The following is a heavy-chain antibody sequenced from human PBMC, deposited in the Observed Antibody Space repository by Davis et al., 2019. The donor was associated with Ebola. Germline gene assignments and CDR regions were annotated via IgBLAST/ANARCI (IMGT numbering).Heavy chain of an antibody. CDR3: ARDHVVDWYFDL. Sequence: PGGSLRLSCAVYSGSFSGYYWSWIRQPPGKGLEWIGEINQSGVTNYNPSLQSRVTISVDTSKNQFSLKLSSVTAADTAVYYCARDHVVDWYFDLWGRGTLVTVSS. CDR2: INQSGVT. J-gene: IGHJ2*01. D-gene: IGHD2-21*01. CDR1: SGSFSGYY. V-gene: IGHV4-34*01.